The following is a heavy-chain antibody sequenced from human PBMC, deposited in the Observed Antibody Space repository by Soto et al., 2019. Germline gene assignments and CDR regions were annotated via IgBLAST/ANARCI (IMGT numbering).Heavy chain of an antibody. D-gene: IGHD4-17*01. Sequence: QVQLVESGGGVVQPGRSLRLSCAASGFTFSSYAMHWVRQAPGKGLEWVAVISYDGSNKYYADSVKGRFTISRDNSKNTLYLQMNSLRAEDTAVYYCARDQYGGGYYGGQGTLVTVSS. CDR2: ISYDGSNK. V-gene: IGHV3-30-3*01. CDR1: GFTFSSYA. CDR3: ARDQYGGGYY. J-gene: IGHJ4*02.